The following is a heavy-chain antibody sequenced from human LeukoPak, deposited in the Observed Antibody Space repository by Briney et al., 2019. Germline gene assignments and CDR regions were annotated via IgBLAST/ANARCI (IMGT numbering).Heavy chain of an antibody. Sequence: ASVKVSCKASGYTFTGYYMHWVRQAPGQGLEWMGWINPNSGGTNYAQKFQGRVTMTTDTSTRTADMELRSRRSEGKAVYYCARDSGWYAGGPDYWGQGTLVTVSS. J-gene: IGHJ4*02. V-gene: IGHV1-2*02. CDR2: INPNSGGT. CDR3: ARDSGWYAGGPDY. D-gene: IGHD6-19*01. CDR1: GYTFTGYY.